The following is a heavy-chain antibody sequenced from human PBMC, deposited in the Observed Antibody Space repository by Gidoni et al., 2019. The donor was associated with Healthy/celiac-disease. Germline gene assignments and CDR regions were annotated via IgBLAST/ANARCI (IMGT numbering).Heavy chain of an antibody. CDR1: GGSISRSSYY. D-gene: IGHD3-10*01. V-gene: IGHV4-39*02. CDR2: IYYSGST. CDR3: AGEYGSGSYSNYYYGMDV. J-gene: IGHJ6*02. Sequence: QLPLQESGPGLAKPSETLSLTRTVSGGSISRSSYYWGWSRQPPGKGLAWIGSIYYSGSTYYNPSLKSRVTISVDTSKNQFALKLSSVTAADTAVYYCAGEYGSGSYSNYYYGMDVWGQGTTVTVSS.